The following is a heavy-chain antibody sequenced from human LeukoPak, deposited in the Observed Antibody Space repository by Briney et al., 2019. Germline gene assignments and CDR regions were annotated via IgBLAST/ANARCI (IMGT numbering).Heavy chain of an antibody. V-gene: IGHV3-21*01. CDR2: ISSSATYI. Sequence: GGSLRLSCAGSGFTFSSYTMNWVRQAPGKGLEWVSSISSSATYIYYADSVRGRFTISRDDAKNSLFLHMNSLRAEDTAVYYCATWDDYGDYVAFEYWGQGTLVTVSS. D-gene: IGHD4-17*01. CDR3: ATWDDYGDYVAFEY. J-gene: IGHJ4*02. CDR1: GFTFSSYT.